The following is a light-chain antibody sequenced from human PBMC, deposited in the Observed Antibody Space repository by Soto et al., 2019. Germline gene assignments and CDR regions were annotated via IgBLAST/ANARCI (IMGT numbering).Light chain of an antibody. CDR2: DVS. CDR3: SSYTSSNVV. V-gene: IGLV2-14*01. J-gene: IGLJ2*01. CDR1: SSDVGGYNY. Sequence: QSALTQPASVSGSPGQSITISCTGTSSDVGGYNYVSWYQQHPGKAPKLMIYDVSNRPSGVSNRFSGSKSGNTASLTISGLQDEDEADYYCSSYTSSNVVFGRGTKVTVL.